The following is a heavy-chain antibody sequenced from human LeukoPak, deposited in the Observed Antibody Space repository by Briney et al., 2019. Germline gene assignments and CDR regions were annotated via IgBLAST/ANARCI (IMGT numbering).Heavy chain of an antibody. CDR3: ARGVVLYYYDSSGYYPGQD. CDR1: GDTFSSYA. Sequence: ASVKVSCKASGDTFSSYAISWVRQAPGQGLEWMGGIIPIFGTANYAQKFQGRVTITADKSTSTAYMELSSLRSEDTAVYYCARGVVLYYYDSSGYYPGQDWGQGTLVTVSS. J-gene: IGHJ4*02. V-gene: IGHV1-69*06. D-gene: IGHD3-22*01. CDR2: IIPIFGTA.